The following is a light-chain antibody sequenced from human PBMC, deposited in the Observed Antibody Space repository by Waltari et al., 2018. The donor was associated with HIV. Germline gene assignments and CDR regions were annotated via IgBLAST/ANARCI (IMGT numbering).Light chain of an antibody. V-gene: IGLV1-40*01. CDR2: DNT. J-gene: IGLJ3*02. Sequence: QSVLTQPPSVSGAPGQRVTISCTGSSSNTGAGYDVHWYQQLPGTAPRLLIYDNTILPSGVPDRFSGSKSGTSASLAIAGLQDEDEAVYYGQSYDRSLSVWVFGGGTKVTVL. CDR1: SSNTGAGYD. CDR3: QSYDRSLSVWV.